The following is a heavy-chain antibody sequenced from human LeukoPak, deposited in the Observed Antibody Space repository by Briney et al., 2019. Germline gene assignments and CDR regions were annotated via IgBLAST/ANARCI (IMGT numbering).Heavy chain of an antibody. D-gene: IGHD2-2*01. Sequence: PGGSLRLSCAASGFSCSSYWMTWIRQSPEKGLEWVAHIKEDGTVKYYVDSVKGRFTISRDNAKNSVYLQMNDVRVEDTAVYYCVGEAPGYWGQGALVTVSS. CDR1: GFSCSSYW. J-gene: IGHJ4*02. CDR2: IKEDGTVK. V-gene: IGHV3-7*01. CDR3: VGEAPGY.